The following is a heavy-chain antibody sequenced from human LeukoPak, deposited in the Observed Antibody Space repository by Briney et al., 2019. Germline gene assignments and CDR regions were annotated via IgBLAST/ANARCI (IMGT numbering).Heavy chain of an antibody. CDR2: INPYSDAL. V-gene: IGHV1-2*02. CDR1: GYRFTDFY. CDR3: ATATVTHTRDP. Sequence: ASVKVSCQASGYRFTDFYLNWVRQAPGQGPEWMGWINPYSDALIYAQRFQGRVTMTWDTSTGTAYMELTRLTSDDTAVYYCATATVTHTRDPWGQGTLITVSS. D-gene: IGHD1-14*01. J-gene: IGHJ5*02.